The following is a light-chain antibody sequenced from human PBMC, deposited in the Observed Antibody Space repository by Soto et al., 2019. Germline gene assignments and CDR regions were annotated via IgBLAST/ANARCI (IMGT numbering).Light chain of an antibody. V-gene: IGKV1-5*03. Sequence: DIQMTQFPSTLSASIGDRVTITCRASQSINNWLAWYQQKPGKAPVLLIYKTSNLQSGVPSRFSGSGSRTEFTLTISSLQPDDFATYYCQPYDHYPLNFGGGTKV. CDR1: QSINNW. J-gene: IGKJ4*01. CDR2: KTS. CDR3: QPYDHYPLN.